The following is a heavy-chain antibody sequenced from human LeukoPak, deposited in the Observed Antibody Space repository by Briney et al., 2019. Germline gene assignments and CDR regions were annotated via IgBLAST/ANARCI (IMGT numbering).Heavy chain of an antibody. CDR1: GFTVSTTY. V-gene: IGHV3-66*01. Sequence: GGSLRLSCAASGFTVSTTYMNLVRQAPGKGLEWVSVIYSGGSTYNADSVKGRFSISRDNSKNTLDLQMNSLRVEDTAVYYCARSKSYYYGMDVWGQGTTVTVSS. CDR3: ARSKSYYYGMDV. CDR2: IYSGGST. J-gene: IGHJ6*02.